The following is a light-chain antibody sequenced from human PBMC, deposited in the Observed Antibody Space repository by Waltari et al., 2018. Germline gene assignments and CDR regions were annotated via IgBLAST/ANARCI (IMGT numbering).Light chain of an antibody. CDR3: QQYYTTPPT. J-gene: IGKJ3*01. CDR2: WAS. CDR1: PSVLYRSNNKNF. Sequence: DIVMTQSPDSLAVSLGERATINCKSSPSVLYRSNNKNFLAWYQPRPGQSPKLLIYWASTRESGVPDRFSGSGSGTDFTLTISSLQAEDVAVYYCQQYYTTPPTFGPGTKVDIK. V-gene: IGKV4-1*01.